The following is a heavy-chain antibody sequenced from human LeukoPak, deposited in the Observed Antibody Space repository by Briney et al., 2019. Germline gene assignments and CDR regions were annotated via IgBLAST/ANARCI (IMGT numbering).Heavy chain of an antibody. CDR2: INHSGST. J-gene: IGHJ6*02. V-gene: IGHV4-34*01. CDR1: GGSFSGYY. Sequence: SETLSLTCAVYGGSFSGYYWSWIRQPPGKGLEWIGEINHSGSTNYNPSLKSRVTISVDTSKNQFSLKLSSVTAADTAVYYCARVAENYDYYGMDVWGQGTTVTVSS. CDR3: ARVAENYDYYGMDV.